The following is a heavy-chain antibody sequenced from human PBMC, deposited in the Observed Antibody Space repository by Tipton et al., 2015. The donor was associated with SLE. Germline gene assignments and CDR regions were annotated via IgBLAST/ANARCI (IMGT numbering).Heavy chain of an antibody. CDR3: ASVTIFGVVIRTRDAFDI. CDR2: IWYDGSNK. D-gene: IGHD3-3*01. J-gene: IGHJ3*02. Sequence: SLRLSCAASGFTFSSYGMHWVRQAPGKGLEWVAVIWYDGSNKYYADSVKDRFTISRDNSKNTLYLQMNSLRAEDTAVYYCASVTIFGVVIRTRDAFDIWGQGTMVTVSS. V-gene: IGHV3-33*08. CDR1: GFTFSSYG.